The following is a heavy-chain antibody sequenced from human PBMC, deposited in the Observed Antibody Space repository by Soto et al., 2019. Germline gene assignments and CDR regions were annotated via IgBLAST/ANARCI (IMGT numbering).Heavy chain of an antibody. J-gene: IGHJ4*02. CDR2: ISGDGGST. CDR1: GFTFDDYA. CDR3: AKAPRGSGWYGFDY. V-gene: IGHV3-43*02. D-gene: IGHD6-19*01. Sequence: GESLKISCAASGFTFDDYAMHWVRQAPGKGLEWVSLISGDGGSTYYADSVKGRFTISRDNSKNSLYLQMNSLRTEDTALYYCAKAPRGSGWYGFDYWGQGTLVTVSS.